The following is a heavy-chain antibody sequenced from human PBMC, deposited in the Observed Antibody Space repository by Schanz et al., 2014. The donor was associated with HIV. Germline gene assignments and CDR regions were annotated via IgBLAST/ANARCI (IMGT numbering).Heavy chain of an antibody. V-gene: IGHV1-24*01. CDR1: GYTLTELS. CDR2: FDTEDGEI. CDR3: ARGAAEMATMTPWRY. J-gene: IGHJ4*02. Sequence: QVQLVQSGAEVKKPGASVKVSCKVSGYTLTELSIHWVRQAPGKGLEWMGGFDTEDGEIIYAQKFQGRVTMTTDTSTSTAYMDLRSLRSDDTAVYYCARGAAEMATMTPWRYWGQGTLVTVSS. D-gene: IGHD5-12*01.